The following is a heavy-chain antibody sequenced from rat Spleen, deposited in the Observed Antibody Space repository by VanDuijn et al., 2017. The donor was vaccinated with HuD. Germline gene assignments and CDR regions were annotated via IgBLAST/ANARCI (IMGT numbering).Heavy chain of an antibody. J-gene: IGHJ2*01. D-gene: IGHD3-1*01. CDR3: ATKDY. V-gene: IGHV5-29*01. CDR2: ISYGGSNT. Sequence: EVQLVESGGGLVQPGRSLKLSCAASGFTFSNYGMAWVRQAPTKGLEWVATISYGGSNTYSRDSVKGRFTISRDNAKSTLYLQMDSLGSEDTATYYCATKDYWGQGVMVTVSS. CDR1: GFTFSNYG.